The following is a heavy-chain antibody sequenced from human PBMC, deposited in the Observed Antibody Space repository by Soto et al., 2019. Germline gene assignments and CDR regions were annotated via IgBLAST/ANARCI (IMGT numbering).Heavy chain of an antibody. CDR3: ARGGGFQLEGYGMDV. CDR2: IIPIFGTA. J-gene: IGHJ6*02. D-gene: IGHD1-1*01. CDR1: GGTFSSYA. V-gene: IGHV1-69*12. Sequence: QVQLVQSGAEVKKPGSSVKVSCKASGGTFSSYAISWVRQAPGQGLEWMGGIIPIFGTANYAQKFQGRVTITADESTSTPYVELSRLRAEDTGVYYCARGGGFQLEGYGMDVWGQGTTVTVSS.